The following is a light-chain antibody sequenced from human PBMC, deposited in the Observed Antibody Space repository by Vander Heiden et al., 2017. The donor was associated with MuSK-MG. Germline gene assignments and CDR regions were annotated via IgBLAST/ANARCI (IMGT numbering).Light chain of an antibody. CDR1: SSNIGSNA. V-gene: IGLV1-44*01. CDR3: AAWDGSRNGWV. CDR2: KSN. J-gene: IGLJ3*02. Sequence: QSVLTQAPSASGTPGQRVPISCSGSSSNIGSNAVNWYQQLPGTAPKLLIYKSNQRPSGVPDRFSGSKSGTSASLAISGLQAEDEADYYCAAWDGSRNGWVFGGGTRLTVL.